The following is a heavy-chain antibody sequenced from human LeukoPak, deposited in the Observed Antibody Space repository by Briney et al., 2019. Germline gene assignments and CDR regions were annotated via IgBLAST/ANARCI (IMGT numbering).Heavy chain of an antibody. CDR1: AYSISSGYR. CDR3: ARGRWSANDPDSSNYLGGFYYLDV. J-gene: IGHJ6*04. D-gene: IGHD3-22*01. V-gene: IGHV4-38-2*01. CDR2: IYHSGIT. Sequence: NASETLSLTCAVSAYSISSGYRWGWIRQPPGKGLEWIGSIYHSGITYYNPSLKSRVTISVETPKNQFSLELSSVTAADTALYFCARGRWSANDPDSSNYLGGFYYLDVWGNGTTVIVSS.